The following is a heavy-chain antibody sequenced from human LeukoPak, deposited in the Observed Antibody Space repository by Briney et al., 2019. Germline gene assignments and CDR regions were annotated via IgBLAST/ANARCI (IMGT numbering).Heavy chain of an antibody. CDR1: GXTFSSYE. D-gene: IGHD3-9*01. V-gene: IGHV3-48*03. CDR2: ISSGGNVE. J-gene: IGHJ4*02. Sequence: PGGSLRLSCAASGXTFSSYEMNWVRQAPGKGLEWVAHISSGGNVEYYLDSVRGRFTMSRDNAKSLLFLQMNSPRAEDTAVYYCARDTLNGPFVISLDYWGQGALVTVSS. CDR3: ARDTLNGPFVISLDY.